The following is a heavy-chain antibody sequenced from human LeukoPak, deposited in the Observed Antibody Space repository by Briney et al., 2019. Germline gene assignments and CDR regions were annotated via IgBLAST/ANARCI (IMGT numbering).Heavy chain of an antibody. CDR1: GYSLSELS. D-gene: IGHD1-26*01. J-gene: IGHJ5*01. V-gene: IGHV1-24*01. CDR3: ATEKDLLLDS. Sequence: ASVKVSCKASGYSLSELSTHWVRQAPGQGLEWMGGFDPGDDETIYAQKFQGRVTMTEDTSTDTAYLELSSLRSEDTAVYFCATEKDLLLDSWGQGTPVTVSS. CDR2: FDPGDDET.